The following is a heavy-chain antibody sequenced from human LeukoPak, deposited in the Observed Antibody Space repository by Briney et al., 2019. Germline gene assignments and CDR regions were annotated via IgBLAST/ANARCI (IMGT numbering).Heavy chain of an antibody. D-gene: IGHD5-18*01. CDR1: GGSISSGGYS. Sequence: PSQTLSLTCAVSGGSISSGGYSWSWIRKPPGKGLEWIGEIDHSGSTNYNPSLKSRVTISVDTSKNQFSLKLSSVTAADTVVYYCARGRRGYSYGYIESGFDYWGQGTLVTVSS. V-gene: IGHV4-30-2*01. CDR3: ARGRRGYSYGYIESGFDY. CDR2: IDHSGST. J-gene: IGHJ4*02.